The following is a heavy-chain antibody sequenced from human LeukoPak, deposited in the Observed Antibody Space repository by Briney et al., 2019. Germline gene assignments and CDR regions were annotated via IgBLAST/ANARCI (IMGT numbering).Heavy chain of an antibody. V-gene: IGHV1-69*04. D-gene: IGHD2-21*02. Sequence: SVKVSCKASGDTFSSYAISWVRQAPGQGLEWMGRIIPILGIANYAQKFQGRVTITADKSTSTAYMELSSLRSEDTAVYYCARDEVPIHPLTANFDYWGQGTLVTVSS. CDR2: IIPILGIA. J-gene: IGHJ4*02. CDR3: ARDEVPIHPLTANFDY. CDR1: GDTFSSYA.